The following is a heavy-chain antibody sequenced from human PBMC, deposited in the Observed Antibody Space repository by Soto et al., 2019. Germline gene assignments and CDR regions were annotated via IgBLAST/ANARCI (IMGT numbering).Heavy chain of an antibody. CDR2: ISSSSSYI. CDR1: GFTFSSYS. J-gene: IGHJ6*03. V-gene: IGHV3-21*01. CDR3: ATDRAAAGTVFYYYLDV. D-gene: IGHD6-13*01. Sequence: EVQLVESGGGLVKPGGSLRLSCAASGFTFSSYSMNWVRQAPGKGLEWVSSISSSSSYIYYADSVKGRFTISRDNAKNSLYLQMNSLRAEDTAVYYCATDRAAAGTVFYYYLDVWGKGTTVTVSS.